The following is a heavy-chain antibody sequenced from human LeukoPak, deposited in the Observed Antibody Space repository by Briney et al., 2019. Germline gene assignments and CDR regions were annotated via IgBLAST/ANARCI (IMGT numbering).Heavy chain of an antibody. Sequence: GGSLRLSCAASGFTFSDYYMSWIRQAPGKGLEWVSYISSSGSTIYYADSVKGRFTISRDNAKNSLYLQMNSLRAEDTAVYYCARDYDYVWGSTSTAFDIWGQGTMVTVSS. J-gene: IGHJ3*02. V-gene: IGHV3-11*01. CDR1: GFTFSDYY. CDR2: ISSSGSTI. D-gene: IGHD3-16*01. CDR3: ARDYDYVWGSTSTAFDI.